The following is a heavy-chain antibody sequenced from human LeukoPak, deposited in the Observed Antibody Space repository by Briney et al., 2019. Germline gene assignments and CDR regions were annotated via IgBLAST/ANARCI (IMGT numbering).Heavy chain of an antibody. J-gene: IGHJ4*02. CDR1: GGSISSYS. D-gene: IGHD4-23*01. CDR3: AIDLYGGNSESY. Sequence: PSETLSLTCTVSGGSISSYSWSWIRQPPGKGLEWLRYIYYTGSSIYNPSLKSPASISLDTSKNHFSRRLSSVTAADTTVYHCAIDLYGGNSESYWGQGTLVTVSS. CDR2: IYYTGSS. V-gene: IGHV4-59*01.